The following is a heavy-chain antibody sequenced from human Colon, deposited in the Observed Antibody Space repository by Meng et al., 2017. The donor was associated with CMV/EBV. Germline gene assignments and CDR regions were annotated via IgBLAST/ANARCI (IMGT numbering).Heavy chain of an antibody. V-gene: IGHV1-2*02. CDR2: IYPQDGGT. J-gene: IGHJ4*02. D-gene: IGHD6-13*01. Sequence: QVHPVPAGTEVKKPGASVKVSCQTSGYTFTANHLHWVRQAPGQGLEWMGWIYPQDGGTYFAQKFQDRVTLTRDTSITTAYMELSGLTSDDTAIYYCVRESWYFDFWGEGTLVTVSS. CDR3: VRESWYFDF. CDR1: GYTFTANH.